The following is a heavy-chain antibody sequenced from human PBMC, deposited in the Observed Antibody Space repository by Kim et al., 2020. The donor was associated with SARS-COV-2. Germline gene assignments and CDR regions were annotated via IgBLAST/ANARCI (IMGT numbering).Heavy chain of an antibody. D-gene: IGHD3-16*01. CDR3: ARNGGGMDV. Sequence: GHTKYSERFQGRVTFTRDTSASTAYMELSSLRSEDTAVYYCARNGGGMDVWGQGTTVTVSS. V-gene: IGHV1-3*01. CDR2: GHT. J-gene: IGHJ6*02.